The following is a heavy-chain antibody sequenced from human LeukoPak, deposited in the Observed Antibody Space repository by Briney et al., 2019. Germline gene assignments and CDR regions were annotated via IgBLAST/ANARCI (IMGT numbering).Heavy chain of an antibody. CDR3: GRDGVVTSHYFDY. CDR2: ISAYDGNT. J-gene: IGHJ4*02. V-gene: IGHV1-18*01. CDR1: GYTFFNYG. D-gene: IGHD3-3*01. Sequence: ASVKVSCKASGYTFFNYGISWVRQAPGQSLEWIGWISAYDGNTNYAQKLQDRVTVTRDISTSTAYMELRSLRSDDTAVYYCGRDGVVTSHYFDYWGQGTLVTVSS.